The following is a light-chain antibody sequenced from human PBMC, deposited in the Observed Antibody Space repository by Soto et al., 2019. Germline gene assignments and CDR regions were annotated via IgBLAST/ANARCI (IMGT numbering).Light chain of an antibody. CDR1: QSVSTN. CDR3: QQYNDWPAIT. J-gene: IGKJ5*01. Sequence: EIVMTQSPATLSVSPGERATLSCSASQSVSTNVAWYQQKPGQAPSLLIYGASTRATAIPARFSGSGSGTEFTLTISRLKSEDFAVYYCQQYNDWPAITFGQGTRLEIK. CDR2: GAS. V-gene: IGKV3-15*01.